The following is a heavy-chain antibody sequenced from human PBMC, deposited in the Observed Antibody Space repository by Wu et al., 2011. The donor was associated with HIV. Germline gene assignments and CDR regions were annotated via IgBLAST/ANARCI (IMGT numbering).Heavy chain of an antibody. Sequence: QVQLVQSGAEVKRPGASVKVSCQASGYTFINYGISWVRQAPGQGLEWMGWINPNSGGTNYVQKLQGRVTMTTDTSTSTAYMDLRTLRSDDTAVYYCARAPGGRPIAAFDIWGQGTMVTVSS. V-gene: IGHV1-18*01. CDR3: ARAPGGRPIAAFDI. D-gene: IGHD3-10*01. CDR1: GYTFINYG. CDR2: INPNSGGT. J-gene: IGHJ3*02.